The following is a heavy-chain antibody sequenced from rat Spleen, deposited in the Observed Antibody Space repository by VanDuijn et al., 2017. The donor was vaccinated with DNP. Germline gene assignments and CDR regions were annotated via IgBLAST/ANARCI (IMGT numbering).Heavy chain of an antibody. V-gene: IGHV5S11*01. CDR3: ARHGIIPRDYAMDA. D-gene: IGHD1-4*01. J-gene: IGHJ4*01. CDR2: INTDGGTT. Sequence: VHLVESGGGLVQPGRSLKLSCEASGFTFSNYYLAWIRQAPGKGLEWVACINTDGGTTYYPDSVKGRFTISRDNADNTVYLQMDSLRSEETATYYCARHGIIPRDYAMDAWGQGTSVTVSS. CDR1: GFTFSNYY.